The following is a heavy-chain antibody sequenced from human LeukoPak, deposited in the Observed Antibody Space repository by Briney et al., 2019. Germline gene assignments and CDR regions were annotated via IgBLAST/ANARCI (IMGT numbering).Heavy chain of an antibody. CDR2: IKEDESEK. CDR3: ARAGRGIAARREGYYYYYYMDV. Sequence: GGSLRLSCAASGFTYSSYWMSWVRQAPGKGLEWVANIKEDESEKDYVDSVKGRFTISRDNAKNSLYLQMNSLRAEDTAVYYCARAGRGIAARREGYYYYYYMDVWGKGTTVTVSS. J-gene: IGHJ6*03. CDR1: GFTYSSYW. V-gene: IGHV3-7*01. D-gene: IGHD6-6*01.